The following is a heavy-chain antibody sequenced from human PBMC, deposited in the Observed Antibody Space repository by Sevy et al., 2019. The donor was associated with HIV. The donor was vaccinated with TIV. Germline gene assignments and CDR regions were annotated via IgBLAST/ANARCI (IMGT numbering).Heavy chain of an antibody. J-gene: IGHJ4*02. CDR3: ARDGYYYDSSGGYYFDY. D-gene: IGHD3-22*01. V-gene: IGHV3-30-3*01. Sequence: GGSLRLSCAASGFTFSSYAMHWVRQAPGKGLEWVAVITYDGSNKYYADSVKGRFTISRDNSKYTPYLQMNSLRAEDTAVYYCARDGYYYDSSGGYYFDYWGQGTLVTVSS. CDR1: GFTFSSYA. CDR2: ITYDGSNK.